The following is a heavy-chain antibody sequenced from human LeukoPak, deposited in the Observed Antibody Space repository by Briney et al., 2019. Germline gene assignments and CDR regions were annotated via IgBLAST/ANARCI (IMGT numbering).Heavy chain of an antibody. Sequence: GGSLRLSCASSGFSFSRYEMHWVRQGTGKRLEWVSAIGTSGDTFYAGSVKGRFTISRENAKDSLYLQMNSLSAGDTAVYYCVREAPRRSGTNAYDIWGQGTVVSVST. J-gene: IGHJ3*02. CDR3: VREAPRRSGTNAYDI. D-gene: IGHD6-19*01. V-gene: IGHV3-13*01. CDR2: IGTSGDT. CDR1: GFSFSRYE.